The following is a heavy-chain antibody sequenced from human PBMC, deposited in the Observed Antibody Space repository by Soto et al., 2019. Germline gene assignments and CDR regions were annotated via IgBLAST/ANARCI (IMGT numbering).Heavy chain of an antibody. CDR3: ATSRARIAVAGETEYYFGY. D-gene: IGHD6-19*01. CDR2: INPNSGGT. V-gene: IGHV1-2*04. CDR1: GYTFTGFY. Sequence: ASLKGSCNASGYTFTGFYMHWERQAPGQGLEWMGWINPNSGGTNYTQKFQGWVTMTRATSFSTAYTELSRLRSDDTAVYYCATSRARIAVAGETEYYFGYWGQVTRVPVCS. J-gene: IGHJ4*02.